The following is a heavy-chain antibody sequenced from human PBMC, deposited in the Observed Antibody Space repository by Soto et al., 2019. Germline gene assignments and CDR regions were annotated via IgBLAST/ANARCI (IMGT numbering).Heavy chain of an antibody. CDR2: ISTYNGDT. V-gene: IGHV1-18*04. Sequence: QVQLVQSGPEVKKPGASVKVSCKASGYSFTNYGISWVRQAPGQGLEWMGWISTYNGDTNYAQKLQGRVSLTTDTSTSTAYMEVRSLRSDDTAVYYCARAGKWVPGGMGGYWGQGTLVADSS. J-gene: IGHJ4*02. D-gene: IGHD1-1*01. CDR3: ARAGKWVPGGMGGY. CDR1: GYSFTNYG.